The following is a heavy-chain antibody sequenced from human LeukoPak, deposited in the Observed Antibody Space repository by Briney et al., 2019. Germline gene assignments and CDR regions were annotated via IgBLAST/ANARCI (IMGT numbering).Heavy chain of an antibody. J-gene: IGHJ2*01. CDR2: ISDSGGRT. CDR3: ARMGVRGVIITGWYFDL. Sequence: GGSLRLSCAVSGITLSNYGMSWVRQAPGRGLEWVAGISDSGGRTYYADSVRGRFTVSRDNPKNTLYLQMNSLRAEDTAVYYCARMGVRGVIITGWYFDLWGRGTLVTVSS. V-gene: IGHV3-23*01. CDR1: GITLSNYG. D-gene: IGHD3-10*01.